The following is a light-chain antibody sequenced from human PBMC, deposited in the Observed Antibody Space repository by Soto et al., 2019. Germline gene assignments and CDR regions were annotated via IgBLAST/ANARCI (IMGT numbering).Light chain of an antibody. J-gene: IGLJ1*01. V-gene: IGLV2-14*01. CDR2: DVS. CDR1: SSDVGGYNY. Sequence: QSALTQPASVSGSPGQSITISCTGTSSDVGGYNYVSWYQQHPGKAPKLMIYDVSNRPSGVSNRLSGSKSGNTASLTISGLQAEDEADYYCSSYTSSSTLAFGTGTKVTVL. CDR3: SSYTSSSTLA.